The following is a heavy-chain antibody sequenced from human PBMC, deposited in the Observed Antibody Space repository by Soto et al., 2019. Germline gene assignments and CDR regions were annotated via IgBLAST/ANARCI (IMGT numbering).Heavy chain of an antibody. CDR3: AGDPDSHYNDSHAYSYP. V-gene: IGHV1-69*04. Sequence: SVKVSCKASGVTFSTDTITWVRQAPGQGLEWMGRIIPIIGIINYAQKFQGRVTITADKFTGTAYMELTRLRSDDTAVYYCAGDPDSHYNDSHAYSYPWGQGTLVTVSS. CDR1: GVTFSTDT. J-gene: IGHJ5*02. CDR2: IIPIIGII. D-gene: IGHD3-22*01.